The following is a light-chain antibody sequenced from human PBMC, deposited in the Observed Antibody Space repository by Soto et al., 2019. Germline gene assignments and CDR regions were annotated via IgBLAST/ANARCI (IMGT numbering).Light chain of an antibody. J-gene: IGKJ4*01. V-gene: IGKV1-27*01. CDR2: AAS. CDR3: QKYNSAPLT. CDR1: QAIGVS. Sequence: DIQVTQSPSSLSASLGDRVTITCRANQAIGVSLAWFQQPPGKVPKLLIYAASTLQSGVPSRFSGSGSRTDFTLTISSLQPEDIATYYCQKYNSAPLTFGGGTKVEI.